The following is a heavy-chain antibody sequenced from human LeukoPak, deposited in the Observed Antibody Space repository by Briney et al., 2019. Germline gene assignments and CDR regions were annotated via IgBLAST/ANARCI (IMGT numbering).Heavy chain of an antibody. J-gene: IGHJ6*02. CDR3: ARGVGSGWYPAYYYYGMDV. CDR2: INHSGST. D-gene: IGHD6-19*01. V-gene: IGHV4-34*01. CDR1: GGSFSGYY. Sequence: SETLSLTCAVYGGSFSGYYWSWIRQPPGKGLEWIGEINHSGSTNYNPSLKSRVTISVDTSKNQFSLKLSSVTAAGTAVYYCARGVGSGWYPAYYYYGMDVWGQGTTVTVSS.